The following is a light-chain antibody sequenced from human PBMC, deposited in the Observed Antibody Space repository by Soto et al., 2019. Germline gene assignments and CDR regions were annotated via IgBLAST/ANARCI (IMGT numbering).Light chain of an antibody. V-gene: IGKV3-20*01. Sequence: ESLLTQSPGTLSLSPGERATLSCRASQTVNSRHLNWYHPKPGQAPRLLIYGASIRAAGIPDRFSGSRSGADFSLTITRLEPEDSAVYYCQQFDGSRPAFTFGQGTKLEI. CDR1: QTVNSRH. CDR2: GAS. J-gene: IGKJ2*01. CDR3: QQFDGSRPAFT.